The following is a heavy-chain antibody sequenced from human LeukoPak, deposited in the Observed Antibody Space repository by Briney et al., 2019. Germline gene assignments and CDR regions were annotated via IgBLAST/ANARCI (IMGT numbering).Heavy chain of an antibody. CDR3: AGRTEGAIDSPIFES. V-gene: IGHV4-39*01. D-gene: IGHD3/OR15-3a*01. Sequence: SETLSLTCSVSGGSISSDRHYWGWIRQSSGEGLEWIGSIYYGGSTYQNPSLKSRLTLSVDISKNQFSLKLTSVTAADTGVYFCAGRTEGAIDSPIFESWGQGLLVTVPS. J-gene: IGHJ4*02. CDR1: GGSISSDRHY. CDR2: IYYGGST.